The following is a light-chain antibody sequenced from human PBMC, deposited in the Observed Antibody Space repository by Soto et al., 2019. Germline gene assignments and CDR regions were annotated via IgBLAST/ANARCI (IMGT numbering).Light chain of an antibody. CDR3: QQRSGRHT. Sequence: EIVLTQSPATLSLSPGERATLSCRASQSVSSYLAWYQQKPGQAPRLLIYDASNRATGIPARFSGSGFGTDFTLTISSLEHEDFAVYYGQQRSGRHTLGGGPKVDIK. CDR1: QSVSSY. CDR2: DAS. J-gene: IGKJ4*01. V-gene: IGKV3-11*01.